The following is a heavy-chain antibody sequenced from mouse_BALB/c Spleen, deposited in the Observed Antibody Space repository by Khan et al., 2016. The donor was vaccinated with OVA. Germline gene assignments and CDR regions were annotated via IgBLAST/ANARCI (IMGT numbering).Heavy chain of an antibody. CDR2: IYPGVGYI. J-gene: IGHJ1*01. CDR1: GYTFTNYW. Sequence: VQLQQSGAELVRPGTSVKISCKASGYTFTNYWLGWVKQRPGHGLEWIGDIYPGVGYINYTEKFKGQATLTSDTSSSTAYMQISSLTSEDPAVYFCTSWAAWFVDAWGAGTTVTVSS. CDR3: TSWAAWFVDA. V-gene: IGHV1-63*02. D-gene: IGHD3-3*01.